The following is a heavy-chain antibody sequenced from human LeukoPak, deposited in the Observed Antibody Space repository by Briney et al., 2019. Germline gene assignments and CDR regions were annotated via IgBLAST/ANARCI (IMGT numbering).Heavy chain of an antibody. CDR2: IKEDGGRE. CDR3: ARDGGYSAFDY. Sequence: GGSLRLSCAASGFAFSRSWMTWIRQAPGKGLEFVPNIKEDGGRENFASSVKGRFTISRDNAKDSLYLQMNNLRVEDTAVYYCARDGGYSAFDYWGQGALVTVSS. CDR1: GFAFSRSW. V-gene: IGHV3-7*01. J-gene: IGHJ4*02. D-gene: IGHD1-26*01.